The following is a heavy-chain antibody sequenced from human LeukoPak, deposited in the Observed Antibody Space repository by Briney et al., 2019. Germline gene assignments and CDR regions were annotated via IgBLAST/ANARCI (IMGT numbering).Heavy chain of an antibody. D-gene: IGHD2-2*01. J-gene: IGHJ4*02. CDR2: IRSKSADGTA. CDR1: GFTVSNAW. V-gene: IGHV3-15*01. Sequence: PGGSLRLSCAASGFTVSNAWMSWVRQVPGKGLEWVGRIRSKSADGTAEYATPVKGRFTISRDDSENTLYLQMNSLRIEDSAVYYCVKGGQDCSPTTCYYDWGQGTLVTVSS. CDR3: VKGGQDCSPTTCYYD.